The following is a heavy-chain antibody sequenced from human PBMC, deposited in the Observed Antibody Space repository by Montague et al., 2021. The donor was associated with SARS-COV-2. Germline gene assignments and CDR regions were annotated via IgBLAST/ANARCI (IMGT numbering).Heavy chain of an antibody. CDR1: GASISSRSYY. CDR3: ATLPSSFTIFGVVQGYYFDD. Sequence: SETLSLTCTVSGASISSRSYYWVWIRQPPGKGLEWIGFKYYSGSTYYNPTLKSRVTISVDTSKNQLSLKLSSVTAADTAVYYCATLPSSFTIFGVVQGYYFDDWGQGTLVTVSS. D-gene: IGHD3-3*01. J-gene: IGHJ4*02. V-gene: IGHV4-39*01. CDR2: KYYSGST.